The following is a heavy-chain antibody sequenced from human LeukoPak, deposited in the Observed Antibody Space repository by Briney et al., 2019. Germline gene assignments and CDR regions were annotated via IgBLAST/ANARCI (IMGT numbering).Heavy chain of an antibody. Sequence: SETLSLTCTVSGGSISTYYWNWIRQPPGKGLEWIGYIYYSGSTNYNPSLKSRVTISVDTSKNHFSLKLSSVTAADTAVYYCARAPGGNAGNFQHWGQGTLVSVSS. CDR3: ARAPGGNAGNFQH. D-gene: IGHD4-23*01. CDR2: IYYSGST. CDR1: GGSISTYY. V-gene: IGHV4-59*01. J-gene: IGHJ1*01.